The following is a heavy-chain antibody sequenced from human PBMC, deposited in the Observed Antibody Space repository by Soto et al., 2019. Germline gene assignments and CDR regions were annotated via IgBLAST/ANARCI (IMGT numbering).Heavy chain of an antibody. J-gene: IGHJ4*02. D-gene: IGHD4-17*01. CDR3: ARGMTPGTPFDY. V-gene: IGHV4-30-2*01. CDR2: IYHSGST. Sequence: QLQLQESGSGLVKPSQTLSLTCAVSGGSISSGGYSWSWIRQPPGKGLEWIGYIYHSGSTYYNPSLKSRXXIXVXXSKNQFSLKLSSVTAADTAVYYCARGMTPGTPFDYWGQGTLVTVSS. CDR1: GGSISSGGYS.